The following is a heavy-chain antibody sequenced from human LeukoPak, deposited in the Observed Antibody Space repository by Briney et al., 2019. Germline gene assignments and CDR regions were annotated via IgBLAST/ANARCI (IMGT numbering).Heavy chain of an antibody. CDR3: ARGKREWLLYYYYYYMDV. V-gene: IGHV4-39*07. Sequence: SETLSLTCTVSGGSISSSSYYWGWIRQPPGKGLEWIGSIYYSGSTYYNPSLKSRVTISVDTSKNQFSLKLSSVTAADTAVYYCARGKREWLLYYYYYYMDVWGKGTTVTISS. CDR1: GGSISSSSYY. D-gene: IGHD3-3*01. CDR2: IYYSGST. J-gene: IGHJ6*03.